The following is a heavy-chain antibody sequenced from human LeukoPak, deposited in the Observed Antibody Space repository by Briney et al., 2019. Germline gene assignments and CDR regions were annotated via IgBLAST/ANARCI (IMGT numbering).Heavy chain of an antibody. D-gene: IGHD6-13*01. V-gene: IGHV3-21*01. Sequence: GGSLRLSCAASGFTFSSYTMNWVRQAPGKGLEWVSSITSSSSYIYYADSVKGRFTISRDNAKNSLYLQMNSLRAEDTAVYYCARERVSSSLLPYWGQGTLVTVSS. J-gene: IGHJ4*02. CDR1: GFTFSSYT. CDR2: ITSSSSYI. CDR3: ARERVSSSLLPY.